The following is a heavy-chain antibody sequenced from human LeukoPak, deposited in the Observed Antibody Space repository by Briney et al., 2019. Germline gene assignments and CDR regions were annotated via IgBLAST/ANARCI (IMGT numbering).Heavy chain of an antibody. CDR3: AKDDYYDSSPYDY. Sequence: GGSLRLSCTASGFTFSSYAMSWVRQAPGKGLEWVSAISGSGGSTYYADSVKGRFTISRDNSKNTLYLQMNSLRAEDTAVYYCAKDDYYDSSPYDYWGQGTLVTVSS. D-gene: IGHD3-22*01. CDR1: GFTFSSYA. V-gene: IGHV3-23*01. CDR2: ISGSGGST. J-gene: IGHJ4*02.